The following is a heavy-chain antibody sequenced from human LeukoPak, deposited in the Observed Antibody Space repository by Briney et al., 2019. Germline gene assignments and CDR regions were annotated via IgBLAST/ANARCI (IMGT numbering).Heavy chain of an antibody. Sequence: GGSLRLSCAASGFTFSSYSMNWVRQAPGKGLEWVSSISSRSSYIYYADSVKGRFTISRDNAKNSLYLQMNSLRAEDTAVYYCARAQGIAVAGTVYWGQGTLVTVSS. D-gene: IGHD6-19*01. CDR3: ARAQGIAVAGTVY. CDR2: ISSRSSYI. V-gene: IGHV3-21*01. CDR1: GFTFSSYS. J-gene: IGHJ4*02.